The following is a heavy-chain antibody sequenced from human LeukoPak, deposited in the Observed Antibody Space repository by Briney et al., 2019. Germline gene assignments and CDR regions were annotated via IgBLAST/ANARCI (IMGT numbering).Heavy chain of an antibody. D-gene: IGHD3-10*01. V-gene: IGHV5-51*01. J-gene: IGHJ2*01. CDR1: GYTSTSYW. CDR2: INPDDSDP. CDR3: ARLGGDTYYFGSASYPNWYFDL. Sequence: GESLKISCQASGYTSTSYWIGWVRRMPGKGLECMGVINPDDSDPTYSPSFQGQVTISADKSFSTAYLQWSSLKASDTAIYYCARLGGDTYYFGSASYPNWYFDLWGRGTLVTVSS.